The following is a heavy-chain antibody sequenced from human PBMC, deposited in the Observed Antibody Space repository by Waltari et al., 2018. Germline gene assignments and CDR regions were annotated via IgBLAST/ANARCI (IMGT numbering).Heavy chain of an antibody. V-gene: IGHV3-23*04. J-gene: IGHJ3*02. CDR3: AKDGEYDFWSDRDAFDI. CDR1: GFTFSSYA. CDR2: ISGSGGST. Sequence: EVQLVESGGGLVQPGGSLRLSCAASGFTFSSYAMRWVRQAPGKGLEWVSAISGSGGSTYYADSVKGRFTISRDNSKNTLYLQMNSLRAEDTAVYYCAKDGEYDFWSDRDAFDIWGQGTMVTVSS. D-gene: IGHD3-3*01.